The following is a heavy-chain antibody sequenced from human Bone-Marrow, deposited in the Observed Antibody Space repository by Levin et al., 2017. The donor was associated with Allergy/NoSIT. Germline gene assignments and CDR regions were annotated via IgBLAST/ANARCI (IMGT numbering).Heavy chain of an antibody. Sequence: SCAASGFTFSTYGMSWVRQAPGKGLEWVSATSGSGTSTYYSHSVKGRFTISRDNSKNTLYLQMNSLRADDTAVYYCAKAPDYDFWSGYYTSLDCWGQGALVTVSS. CDR3: AKAPDYDFWSGYYTSLDC. V-gene: IGHV3-23*01. J-gene: IGHJ4*02. D-gene: IGHD3-3*01. CDR2: TSGSGTST. CDR1: GFTFSTYG.